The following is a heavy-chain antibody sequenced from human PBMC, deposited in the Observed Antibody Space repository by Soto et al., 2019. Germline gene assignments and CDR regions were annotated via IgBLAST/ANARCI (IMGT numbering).Heavy chain of an antibody. Sequence: PSETLSLTCAVYGGSFSGYYWSWIRQPPGKGLEWIGEINHSGSTNYNPSLKSRVTISVDTSKNQFSLKLSSVTAADTAVYYCARGQVRGYYYYGMDVWGQGTTVTVSS. CDR1: GGSFSGYY. J-gene: IGHJ6*02. CDR3: ARGQVRGYYYYGMDV. D-gene: IGHD3-10*01. V-gene: IGHV4-34*01. CDR2: INHSGST.